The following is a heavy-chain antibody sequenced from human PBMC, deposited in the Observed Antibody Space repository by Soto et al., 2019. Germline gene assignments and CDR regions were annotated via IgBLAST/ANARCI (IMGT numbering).Heavy chain of an antibody. CDR2: IYSGGST. V-gene: IGHV3-66*01. CDR3: ARDPGPRRYCSSTSCYAGFGY. CDR1: GFTVSSNY. J-gene: IGHJ4*02. Sequence: GGSLRLSCAASGFTVSSNYMSWVRQAPGKGLEWVSVIYSGGSTYYADSVKGRFTISRDNSKNTLYLQMNSLRAEDTAVYYCARDPGPRRYCSSTSCYAGFGYWGQGTLVTVSS. D-gene: IGHD2-2*01.